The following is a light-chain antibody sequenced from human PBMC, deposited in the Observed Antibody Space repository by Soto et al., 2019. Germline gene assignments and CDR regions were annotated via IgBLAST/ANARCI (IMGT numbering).Light chain of an antibody. CDR2: GAS. V-gene: IGKV3-20*01. J-gene: IGKJ1*01. CDR1: QSVSSSY. Sequence: EIALTQSPGTLSLSPGERATLSCRASQSVSSSYLAWYQQKPGQAPRLLISGASSRATGIPDRFSGSGSGTDFSLTISRLEPEDFAVYYCQQYGSLWTFGQGTKVEIK. CDR3: QQYGSLWT.